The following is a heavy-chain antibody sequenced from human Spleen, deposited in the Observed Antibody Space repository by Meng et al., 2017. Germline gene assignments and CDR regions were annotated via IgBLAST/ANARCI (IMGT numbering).Heavy chain of an antibody. J-gene: IGHJ1*01. CDR2: IYHTGST. CDR3: LRGSGGSV. D-gene: IGHD3-10*01. V-gene: IGHV4-30-2*01. Sequence: QLQLQESGSGLVKPSQTLSLTCAVSGGSISSGGFSWRWVRQPPGKGLEWIGEIYHTGSTNYNPSLKSRVTISVDKSKNQFSLKLSSVTAADTAVYHCLRGSGGSVWGQGTLVTVSS. CDR1: GGSISSGGFS.